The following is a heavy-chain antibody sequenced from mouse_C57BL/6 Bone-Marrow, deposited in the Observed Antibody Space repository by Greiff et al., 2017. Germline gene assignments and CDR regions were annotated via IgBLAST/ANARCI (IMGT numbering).Heavy chain of an antibody. CDR2: IDPENGDT. CDR3: TTGYDGPWFAY. V-gene: IGHV14-4*01. D-gene: IGHD2-12*01. Sequence: EVQLQQSGAELVRPGASVKLSCTASGFNIKDDYMHWVKQRTEQGLEWIGWIDPENGDTEYASKFQGKATITADTSSNTAYLQLSSLTSEDTAVYYCTTGYDGPWFAYWGQGTLVTVSA. CDR1: GFNIKDDY. J-gene: IGHJ3*01.